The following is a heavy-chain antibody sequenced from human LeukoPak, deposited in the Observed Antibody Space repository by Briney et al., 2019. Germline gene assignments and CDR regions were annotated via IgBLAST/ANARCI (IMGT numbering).Heavy chain of an antibody. CDR1: GFTFSSYS. Sequence: GGSLRLSCAASGFTFSSYSMSWVRQAPGKGLEWVSGISGSGGATYYADSVKGRFTISRDDPHNTLYLQMNSLRAEDTAVYFCARGGVDYYGSGTYYLMYYFDYWGQGALVTVSS. D-gene: IGHD3-10*01. V-gene: IGHV3-23*01. J-gene: IGHJ4*02. CDR3: ARGGVDYYGSGTYYLMYYFDY. CDR2: ISGSGGAT.